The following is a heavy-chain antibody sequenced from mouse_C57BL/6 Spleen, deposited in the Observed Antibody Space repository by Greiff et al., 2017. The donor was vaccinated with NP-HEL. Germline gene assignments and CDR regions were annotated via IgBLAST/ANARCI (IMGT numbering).Heavy chain of an antibody. D-gene: IGHD1-1*01. CDR2: IDTSDSET. Sequence: VQLQQSGAELVRPGSSVKLSCKASGYTFTSYWMHWVKQRPIQGLEWIGNIDTSDSETHYHQKFKDKATLTVDTSSSTAYMQLSSLTSEDSACSHCARSCDGSSYSGYAMDYWGQGSSVTVSS. J-gene: IGHJ4*01. CDR1: GYTFTSYW. CDR3: ARSCDGSSYSGYAMDY. V-gene: IGHV1-52*01.